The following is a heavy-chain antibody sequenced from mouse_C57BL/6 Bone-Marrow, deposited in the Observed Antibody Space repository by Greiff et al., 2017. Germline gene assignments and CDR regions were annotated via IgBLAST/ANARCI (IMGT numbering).Heavy chain of an antibody. CDR1: GYSFTDYY. J-gene: IGHJ4*01. CDR2: INPNYGTT. D-gene: IGHD2-4*01. Sequence: EVQRVQPGPELVKPGASVKLSCKASGYSFTDYYMNWVKQSNGQSLEWIGEINPNYGTTSYNQKFKGKSTLTVDQSSSTAYMQLNSLTSEDSAVYYCARGYDYDYAMDYWGQGTSVTVSS. V-gene: IGHV1-39*01. CDR3: ARGYDYDYAMDY.